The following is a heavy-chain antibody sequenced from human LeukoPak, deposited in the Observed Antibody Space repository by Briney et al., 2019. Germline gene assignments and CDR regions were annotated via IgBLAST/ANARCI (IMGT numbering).Heavy chain of an antibody. CDR1: GGSISSSSYY. D-gene: IGHD2-15*01. CDR2: IYYSGST. J-gene: IGHJ4*02. Sequence: PSETLSLTCTVSGGSISSSSYYWGWIRQPPGKGLEWIGSIYYSGSTYYNPSLKSRVTISVDTSKNQFSLKLSSVTAADTAVYYCARLQFSRSGPPDYWGQGTLVTVSS. CDR3: ARLQFSRSGPPDY. V-gene: IGHV4-39*01.